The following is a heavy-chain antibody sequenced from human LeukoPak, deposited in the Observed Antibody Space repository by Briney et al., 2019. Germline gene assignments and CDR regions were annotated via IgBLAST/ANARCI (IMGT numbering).Heavy chain of an antibody. CDR2: ISSSGSTI. CDR1: GFTFSDNY. CDR3: ARVRGSYDY. J-gene: IGHJ4*02. Sequence: GGPLRLSGAAPGFTFSDNYMSWFRQAPGKGLEWVSYISSSGSTIYYADSVKGRFTISRDNAKNSLYLQMNSLRAEDTAVYYCARVRGSYDYWGQGTLVTVSS. V-gene: IGHV3-11*01. D-gene: IGHD1-26*01.